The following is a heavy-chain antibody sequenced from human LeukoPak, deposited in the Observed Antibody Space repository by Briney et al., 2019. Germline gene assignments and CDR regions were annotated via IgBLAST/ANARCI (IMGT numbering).Heavy chain of an antibody. CDR1: GYTFTSHD. Sequence: ASVKVSCKASGYTFTSHDINWVRQAPGQGLEWMGWMNPDTGNTGYAQKFQGRVTMTSNTSMSTAYMELSSLRSEDTAVYYCAGGALGGRALLNCWGQGTLVAVSS. V-gene: IGHV1-8*01. CDR2: MNPDTGNT. D-gene: IGHD1-26*01. J-gene: IGHJ4*02. CDR3: AGGALGGRALLNC.